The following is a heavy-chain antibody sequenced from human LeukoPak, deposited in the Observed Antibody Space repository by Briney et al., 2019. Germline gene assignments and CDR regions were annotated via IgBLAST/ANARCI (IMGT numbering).Heavy chain of an antibody. CDR2: MNEDGSGT. CDR1: GFSIRSSW. D-gene: IGHD7-27*01. J-gene: IGHJ4*02. V-gene: IGHV3-7*01. Sequence: PGGSLRLSCAVSGFSIRSSWMSWVRQTPGKALEWVADMNEDGSGTYYVDSVKDRFTVSRDNAKNSLYLQMSSLRAEDTAVYYCARDPAWGAIDYWGQGTLVTVSS. CDR3: ARDPAWGAIDY.